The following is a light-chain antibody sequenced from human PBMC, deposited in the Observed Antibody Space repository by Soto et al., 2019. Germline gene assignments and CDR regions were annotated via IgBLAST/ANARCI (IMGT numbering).Light chain of an antibody. CDR3: CSCAGSDVLV. CDR1: NSHIGNYEI. CDR2: EVT. Sequence: QSAPTRPGSVPGCAARSATSACTDSNSHIGNYEIVAWYQQHPGKAPKLLIYEVTERPSGVSNRFSGSTSGNTASLTISVPQAEAEADYHCCSCAGSDVLVFGSGTQVTVL. J-gene: IGLJ1*01. V-gene: IGLV2-23*02.